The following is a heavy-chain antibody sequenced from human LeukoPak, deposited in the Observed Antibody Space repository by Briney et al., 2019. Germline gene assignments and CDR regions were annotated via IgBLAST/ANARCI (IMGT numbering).Heavy chain of an antibody. J-gene: IGHJ4*02. CDR3: ARTPYSSSWYYFDY. Sequence: SETLSLTCTVSGYSISSGYYWGWIRQPPGKGLEWIGSIYHSRSTYYNPSLKSRVTISVGTSKNQFSLKLSSVTAADTAVYYCARTPYSSSWYYFDYWGQGTLVTVSS. CDR2: IYHSRST. D-gene: IGHD6-13*01. V-gene: IGHV4-38-2*02. CDR1: GYSISSGYY.